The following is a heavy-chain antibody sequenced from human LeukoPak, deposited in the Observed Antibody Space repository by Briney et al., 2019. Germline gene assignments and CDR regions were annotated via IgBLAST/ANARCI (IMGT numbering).Heavy chain of an antibody. CDR2: IYYSGST. CDR1: GGSLSSYY. Sequence: PSETLSLTCTVSGGSLSSYYWSWLRQPPGKGLEWIGYIYYSGSTNYNPSLMSRVTISVDTSQNQSPLKLSYVTAGNPAVYYCASTPEIYCSGGSCYSGWGWFDPWGQGTLVTVSS. D-gene: IGHD2-15*01. V-gene: IGHV4-59*01. CDR3: ASTPEIYCSGGSCYSGWGWFDP. J-gene: IGHJ5*02.